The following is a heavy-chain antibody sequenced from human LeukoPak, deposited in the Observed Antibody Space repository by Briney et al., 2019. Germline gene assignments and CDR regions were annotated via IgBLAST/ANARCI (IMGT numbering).Heavy chain of an antibody. CDR2: INHSGST. D-gene: IGHD6-13*01. CDR1: GGSFSGYY. V-gene: IGHV4-34*01. CDR3: ASQPPHIAAAGQDDP. J-gene: IGHJ5*02. Sequence: SETLSLTCAVYGGSFSGYYWSWIRQPPGKGLEWIGEINHSGSTNYNPSLMSRVTISVDTSKNQFSLKLSSVTAADTAVYYCASQPPHIAAAGQDDPWGQGTLVTVSS.